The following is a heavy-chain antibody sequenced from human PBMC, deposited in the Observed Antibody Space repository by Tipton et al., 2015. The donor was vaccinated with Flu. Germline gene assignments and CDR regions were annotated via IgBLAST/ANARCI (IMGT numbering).Heavy chain of an antibody. CDR1: GGSISSYY. CDR3: ARYGTYDGSRYFQH. J-gene: IGHJ1*01. D-gene: IGHD1-26*01. V-gene: IGHV4-59*01. CDR2: IYYSGST. Sequence: LSLTCTVSGGSISSYYWSWIRQPPGKGLEWIGHIYYSGSTNYSPSLKSRVTISVDTFKNQFSLKLSSVTAADTAVYYCARYGTYDGSRYFQHWGQGTLVTVSS.